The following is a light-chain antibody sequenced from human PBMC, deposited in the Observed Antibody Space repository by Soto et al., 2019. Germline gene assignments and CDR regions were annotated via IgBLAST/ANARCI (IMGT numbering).Light chain of an antibody. CDR1: ESVRSSS. V-gene: IGKV3-20*01. Sequence: EIVLTQSPGTLSLSPGDRATLSCRASESVRSSSLAWYQHKPGQAPRLVISGTSRRATGIPDRFSGSGSGTDFTLTINRLEPEDFAMYYCQQYGSMWTFGQGTRWIS. CDR3: QQYGSMWT. CDR2: GTS. J-gene: IGKJ1*01.